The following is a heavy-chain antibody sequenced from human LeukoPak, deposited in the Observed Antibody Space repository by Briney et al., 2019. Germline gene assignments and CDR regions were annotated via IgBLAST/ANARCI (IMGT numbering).Heavy chain of an antibody. CDR1: GYTFTSYA. V-gene: IGHV1-3*03. J-gene: IGHJ4*02. CDR3: AIRDGHTDH. CDR2: INPANGYT. D-gene: IGHD5-24*01. Sequence: ASVKVSCKASGYTFTSYAMHWVRQAPGQTFEWLGWINPANGYTKCSQEFQGRVSITRDSSASTVFMEVNGLRSEDMAVYYCAIRDGHTDHWGQGTLVSVSS.